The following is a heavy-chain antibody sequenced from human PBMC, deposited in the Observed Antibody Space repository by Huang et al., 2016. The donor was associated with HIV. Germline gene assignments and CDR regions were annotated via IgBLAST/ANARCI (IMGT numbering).Heavy chain of an antibody. CDR2: IRYDGSIK. Sequence: QAHLVESGGGVVQPGGSLRLSCAASEFTFSTYGMHWVRQAPGKGLEWVSFIRYDGSIKYYVDSVKGRFTISRDNSKNTLYLQMNSLRAGDTAVYYCAKPQDTALAYDVFDMWGQGTMVTVSA. D-gene: IGHD5-18*01. CDR1: EFTFSTYG. CDR3: AKPQDTALAYDVFDM. V-gene: IGHV3-30*02. J-gene: IGHJ3*02.